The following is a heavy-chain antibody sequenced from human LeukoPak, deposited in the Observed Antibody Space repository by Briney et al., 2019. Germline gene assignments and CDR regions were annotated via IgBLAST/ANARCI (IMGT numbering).Heavy chain of an antibody. CDR3: AKRSGGRSAATNSDYYYAMDV. CDR1: GFTFGDYA. D-gene: IGHD3-10*01. V-gene: IGHV3-9*01. J-gene: IGHJ6*02. Sequence: GGSLRLSCATSGFTFGDYAMHWVRQAPGKGLEWVSGITWNSRNIGYADSVKGRFTISRDNAKNFLYLQMNGLKAEDTALYYCAKRSGGRSAATNSDYYYAMDVWGQGTTVTVSS. CDR2: ITWNSRNI.